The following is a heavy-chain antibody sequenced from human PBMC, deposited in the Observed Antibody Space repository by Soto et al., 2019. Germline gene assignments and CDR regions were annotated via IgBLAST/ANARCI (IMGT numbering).Heavy chain of an antibody. CDR2: ISYDGSNK. J-gene: IGHJ4*02. V-gene: IGHV3-30*18. Sequence: QVQLVESGGGVVQPGRSLRLSCAASGFTFSSYGMHWVRQAPGKGLEWVAVISYDGSNKYYADSVKGRFTISRDNSKNTLYLKMNSLGAEDTAVYYCANRGIMVATIGGFDYWGQGTLVTVSS. CDR1: GFTFSSYG. CDR3: ANRGIMVATIGGFDY. D-gene: IGHD5-12*01.